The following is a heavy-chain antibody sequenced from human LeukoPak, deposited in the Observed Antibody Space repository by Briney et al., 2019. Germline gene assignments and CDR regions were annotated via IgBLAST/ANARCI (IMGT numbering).Heavy chain of an antibody. V-gene: IGHV3-23*01. D-gene: IGHD2-2*01. J-gene: IGHJ4*02. Sequence: GGSLRLSCAASGFAFSGYGMSWVRQAPGKGLEWVSAISGSGGSTYYADSVKGRFTISRDNSKNTLSLQMNSLRAEDTAVYYCAKVNWCSASCADAWGQGTLVTVSS. CDR2: ISGSGGST. CDR1: GFAFSGYG. CDR3: AKVNWCSASCADA.